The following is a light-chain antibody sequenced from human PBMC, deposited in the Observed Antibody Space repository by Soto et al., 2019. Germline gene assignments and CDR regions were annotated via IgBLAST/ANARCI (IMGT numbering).Light chain of an antibody. CDR2: LNSDGSH. CDR1: SGHSSYA. V-gene: IGLV4-69*01. CDR3: QTWGSGIRVV. Sequence: QLVLTQSPSASASLGASVKLPCTLSSGHSSYAIAWHQQQPEKGPRYLMKLNSDGSHRKGDGIPDRFSGSSAGAERYLTISSLQSEDEADYYCQTWGSGIRVVFGGGTKLTVL. J-gene: IGLJ2*01.